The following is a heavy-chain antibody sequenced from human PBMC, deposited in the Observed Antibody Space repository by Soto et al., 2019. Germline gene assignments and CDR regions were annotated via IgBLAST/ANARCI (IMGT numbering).Heavy chain of an antibody. V-gene: IGHV1-8*01. CDR3: VRLENYYDSGC. CDR2: MNPNSGNR. Sequence: QVQLLQSGAEVKKPGTSVKVSCKAPRYTFTCYDINWVRQATGQGLEWMGWMNPNSGNRGYAEKFQGRVTMTRNTSISTAYMELSSPGAEDTAVYYCVRLENYYDSGCWGQGTLVTVSS. CDR1: RYTFTCYD. D-gene: IGHD3-22*01. J-gene: IGHJ4*02.